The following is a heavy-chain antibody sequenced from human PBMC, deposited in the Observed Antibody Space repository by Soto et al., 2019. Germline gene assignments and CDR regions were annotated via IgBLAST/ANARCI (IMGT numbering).Heavy chain of an antibody. CDR3: ARVRMDSGYDYVGYYYYYMDV. D-gene: IGHD5-12*01. CDR2: IYSGGST. J-gene: IGHJ6*03. V-gene: IGHV3-66*01. CDR1: GFTVSSNY. Sequence: GGSLRLSCAASGFTVSSNYMSWVRQAPGKGLEWVSVIYSGGSTYYADSVKGRFTISRDNSKNTLYLQMNSLRAEETAVYYCARVRMDSGYDYVGYYYYYMDVWGKGTTVTVSS.